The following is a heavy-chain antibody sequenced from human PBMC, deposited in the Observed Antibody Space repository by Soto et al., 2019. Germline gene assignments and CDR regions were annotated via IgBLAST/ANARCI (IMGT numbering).Heavy chain of an antibody. V-gene: IGHV4-39*01. CDR1: GGSISSSSYY. CDR2: IYYSGST. D-gene: IGHD2-15*01. Sequence: PSETLSLTCIVSGGSISSSSYYWGWIRQPPGKGLEWIGSIYYSGSTYYNPSLKSRVTISVDTSKNQFSLKLSSVTAADTAVYYCARRWGSAADYWGQGTLVTVSS. J-gene: IGHJ4*02. CDR3: ARRWGSAADY.